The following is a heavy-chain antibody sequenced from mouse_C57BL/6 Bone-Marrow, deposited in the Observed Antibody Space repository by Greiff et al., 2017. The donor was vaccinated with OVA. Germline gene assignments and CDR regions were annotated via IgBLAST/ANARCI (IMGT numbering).Heavy chain of an antibody. D-gene: IGHD1-1*01. CDR3: ARSFITAQVWYFDY. CDR2: IDPSDSYT. CDR1: GYTFTSYW. Sequence: QVQLQQPGAELVKPGASVKLSCKASGYTFTSYWMQWVKQRPGQGLEWIGEIDPSDSYTNYTQKFKGKATLTVDTSSSTAYMQLSSLTSEDSAVYYCARSFITAQVWYFDYWGQGTTLTVSS. J-gene: IGHJ2*01. V-gene: IGHV1-50*01.